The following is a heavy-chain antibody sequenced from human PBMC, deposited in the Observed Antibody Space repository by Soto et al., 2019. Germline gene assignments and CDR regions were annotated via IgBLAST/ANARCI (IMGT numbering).Heavy chain of an antibody. Sequence: PSETLSLTCTVSGGSVSSGSHYWTWSRQPPGKGLEWIGCIYYTGSTNYNPSLKGRLTMSLDTSENQFSLKLSSVTAADTAVYYCARDSSTTYYYGMDVWGQGTTVTVSS. CDR1: GGSVSSGSHY. V-gene: IGHV4-61*01. CDR3: ARDSSTTYYYGMDV. J-gene: IGHJ6*02. D-gene: IGHD4-17*01. CDR2: IYYTGST.